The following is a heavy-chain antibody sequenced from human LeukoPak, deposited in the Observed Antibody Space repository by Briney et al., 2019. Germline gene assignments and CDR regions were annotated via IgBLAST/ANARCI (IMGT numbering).Heavy chain of an antibody. CDR3: TKEFCGRRAACAGGSYYDF. Sequence: GGSLRPSSATAGFTSSKDDFHCVLQAPAKDRVGVTAIGVTGDIYYADSVKGRFTISRGDAANSLYLKMRSLGAGDTALYYGTKEFCGRRAACAGGSYYDFWGRGALVTVSS. D-gene: IGHD2-15*01. J-gene: IGHJ2*01. V-gene: IGHV3-13*01. CDR1: GFTSSKDD. CDR2: IGVTGDI.